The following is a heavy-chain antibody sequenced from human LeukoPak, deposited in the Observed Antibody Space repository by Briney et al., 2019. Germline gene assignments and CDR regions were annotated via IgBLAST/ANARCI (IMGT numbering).Heavy chain of an antibody. J-gene: IGHJ6*02. CDR3: ARLPIYGDYDGDV. CDR1: GGSINNSSYY. CDR2: IYYSGST. V-gene: IGHV4-39*01. Sequence: SETLSLTCTVSGGSINNSSYYWGWIRQPPGEGLDWIGSIYYSGSTYYNPSLKSRVTISVDTSRNQFSLKLISVTAADTAVYYCARLPIYGDYDGDVWGQGTTVSVSS. D-gene: IGHD4-17*01.